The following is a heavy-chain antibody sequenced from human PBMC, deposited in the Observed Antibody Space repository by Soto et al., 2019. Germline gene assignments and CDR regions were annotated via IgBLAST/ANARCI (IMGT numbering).Heavy chain of an antibody. D-gene: IGHD4-17*01. CDR3: ARSDYGRGRDYWYFDL. CDR2: IIPLFGRS. J-gene: IGHJ2*01. V-gene: IGHV1-69*06. Sequence: QVQLMQSGAEVRKPGSSVKVSCRASGGSFSSHAISWVRQAPGQGLEWMGGIIPLFGRSNYAQKFQGRVTITSDTITGTAYMELNSLRSEDSAVYYCARSDYGRGRDYWYFDLWGRGTLVTFSS. CDR1: GGSFSSHA.